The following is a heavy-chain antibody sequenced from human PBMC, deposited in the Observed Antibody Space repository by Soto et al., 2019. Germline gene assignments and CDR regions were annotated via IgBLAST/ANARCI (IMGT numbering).Heavy chain of an antibody. Sequence: ASVKVSCKASGYTFTSYGISWVRQAPGQGLEWMGWISAYNGNTNYAQKLQGRVTMTTDTSTSTAYMELRSLRSDDTAVYYCARDGGGYYYESSGSSYYYYGMDVWGQGTTVTVSS. CDR1: GYTFTSYG. J-gene: IGHJ6*02. CDR3: ARDGGGYYYESSGSSYYYYGMDV. D-gene: IGHD3-22*01. CDR2: ISAYNGNT. V-gene: IGHV1-18*01.